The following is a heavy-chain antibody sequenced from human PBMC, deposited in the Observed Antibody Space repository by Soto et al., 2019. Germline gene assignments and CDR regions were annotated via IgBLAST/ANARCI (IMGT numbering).Heavy chain of an antibody. V-gene: IGHV4-34*12. CDR3: VHHGGVPYYHDF. CDR1: GGSFNYYY. CDR2: IFYSGST. J-gene: IGHJ4*02. D-gene: IGHD2-8*01. Sequence: SXTLSLPCTVSGGSFNYYYWSWVRQPPGKTLEWLGEIFYSGSTEYNPSLNSRVTISADQSKNDFSLRLSSVTAADTAVYYCVHHGGVPYYHDFWGQGMLVTVSS.